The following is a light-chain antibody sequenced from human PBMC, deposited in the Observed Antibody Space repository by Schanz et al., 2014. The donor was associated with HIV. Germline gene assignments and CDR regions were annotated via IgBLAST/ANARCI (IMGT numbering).Light chain of an antibody. CDR1: SSDIGAYNY. CDR2: EVN. Sequence: QSALTQPASVSGSPGQSITLSCTGSSSDIGAYNYVSWYQQHPDRAPKLLIYEVNKRPSGVPNRFSGSKSGNVASLTVSGLQADDEADYYCCSYAGTYTVIFGGGTKVTVL. V-gene: IGLV2-11*01. J-gene: IGLJ2*01. CDR3: CSYAGTYTVI.